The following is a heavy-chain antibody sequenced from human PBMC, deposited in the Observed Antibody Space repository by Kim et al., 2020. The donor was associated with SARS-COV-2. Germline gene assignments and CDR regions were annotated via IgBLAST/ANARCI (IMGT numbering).Heavy chain of an antibody. CDR3: ARRWGRGELSPYDAFDI. CDR2: IYYSGST. J-gene: IGHJ3*02. V-gene: IGHV4-39*01. Sequence: SETLSLTCTVSGGSISSSSYYWGWIRQPPGKGLEWIGSIYYSGSTYYNPSLKSRVTISVDTSKNQFSLKLSSVTAADTAVYYCARRWGRGELSPYDAFDIWGQGTMVTVSS. D-gene: IGHD1-26*01. CDR1: GGSISSSSYY.